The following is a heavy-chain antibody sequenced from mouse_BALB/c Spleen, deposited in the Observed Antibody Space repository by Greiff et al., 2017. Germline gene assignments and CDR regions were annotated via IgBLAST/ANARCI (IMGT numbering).Heavy chain of an antibody. V-gene: IGHV1-18*01. CDR2: INPYNGGT. CDR3: AREEDYYGRPSPWFAY. D-gene: IGHD1-1*01. CDR1: GYSFTGYT. Sequence: EVQLQQSGPVLVKPGASMKISCKASGYSFTGYTMNWVKQSHGKNLEWIGLINPYNGGTSYNQKFKGKATLTVDKSSSTAYMELLSLTSEDSAVYYCAREEDYYGRPSPWFAYWGQGTLVTVSA. J-gene: IGHJ3*01.